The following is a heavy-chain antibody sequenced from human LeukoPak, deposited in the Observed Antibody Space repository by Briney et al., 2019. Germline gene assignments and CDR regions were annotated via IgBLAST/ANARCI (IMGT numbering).Heavy chain of an antibody. CDR1: GGSFSGYY. Sequence: SETLSLTCAVYGGSFSGYYWSWIRQPPGKGLEWIGEINHSGSTNYNPSLKSRVTISVDTSKNQFSLKLSSVTAADTAVYYCARGRYCSGGSCPKCFDLWGRGTLVTVS. CDR3: ARGRYCSGGSCPKCFDL. V-gene: IGHV4-34*01. CDR2: INHSGST. J-gene: IGHJ2*01. D-gene: IGHD2-15*01.